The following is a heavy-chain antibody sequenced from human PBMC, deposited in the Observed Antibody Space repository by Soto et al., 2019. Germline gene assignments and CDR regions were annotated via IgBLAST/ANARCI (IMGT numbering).Heavy chain of an antibody. D-gene: IGHD2-21*01. CDR3: ARIATITYYFDS. J-gene: IGHJ4*02. Sequence: ASVKVSCKGSGYSFTTYGVHWVRQAPGQRLEWMGSINGGNGNTKYSQKFQDRVTLTRDTTANTAYMELSSLRSEDTAVYYCARIATITYYFDSWGQGTLVTVAS. CDR1: GYSFTTYG. CDR2: INGGNGNT. V-gene: IGHV1-3*01.